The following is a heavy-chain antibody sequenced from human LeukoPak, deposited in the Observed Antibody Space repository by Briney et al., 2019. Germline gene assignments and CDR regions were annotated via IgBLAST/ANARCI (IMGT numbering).Heavy chain of an antibody. J-gene: IGHJ4*02. CDR1: GGSISSSRHY. CDR3: ARKSGYGSSFDY. Sequence: PSETLSLTCTVSGGSISSSRHYWGWIRQPPGKGLEWIGNILYSGSTNYNPSLKSRVTISVDTSKNQFSLKLSSVTAADTAVYYCARKSGYGSSFDYWGQGTLVTVSS. CDR2: ILYSGST. D-gene: IGHD3-22*01. V-gene: IGHV4-39*07.